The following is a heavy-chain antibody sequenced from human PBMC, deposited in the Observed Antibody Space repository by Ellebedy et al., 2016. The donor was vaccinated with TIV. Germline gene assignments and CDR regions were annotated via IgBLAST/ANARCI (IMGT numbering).Heavy chain of an antibody. V-gene: IGHV4-4*07. CDR3: VRDLNV. J-gene: IGHJ6*02. CDR1: GASITNSY. Sequence: SETLSLTCTVSGASITNSYWGWLRQPAGTGLEWIGRIDITENNHYSPSLKSRVTMSVDTSKNQFSLKLTSVTAADTALYYCVRDLNVWGQGTTVTVSS. CDR2: IDITENN.